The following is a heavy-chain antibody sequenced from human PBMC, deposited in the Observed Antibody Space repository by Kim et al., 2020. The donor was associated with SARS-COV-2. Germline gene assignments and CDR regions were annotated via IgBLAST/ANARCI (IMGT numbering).Heavy chain of an antibody. V-gene: IGHV3-30-3*01. CDR3: ARGNYYESVSLSDYYNGMDV. D-gene: IGHD3-10*01. J-gene: IGHJ6*02. CDR1: GLSFDDSA. CDR2: ISYDGRNK. Sequence: GGSLRLSCAASGLSFDDSAMNWVRQPPGKGLEWVAVISYDGRNKDYADSVKGRFTISRDNSKRTLYLQMNSLRVEDTAVYYCARGNYYESVSLSDYYNGMDVWGQGTTVTASS.